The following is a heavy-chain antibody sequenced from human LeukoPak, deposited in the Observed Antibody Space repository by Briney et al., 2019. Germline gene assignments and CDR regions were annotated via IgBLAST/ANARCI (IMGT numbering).Heavy chain of an antibody. CDR2: ISWNSGSI. Sequence: GGSLRLSCAASGFTFDDYAMHWVRQAPGKGLEWVSGISWNSGSIGYADSVKGRFTISRDNAKNSLYLQMNSLRAEDTAVYYCASVGVLTDYWGQGTLVTVSS. CDR1: GFTFDDYA. J-gene: IGHJ4*02. V-gene: IGHV3-9*01. CDR3: ASVGVLTDY. D-gene: IGHD3-10*01.